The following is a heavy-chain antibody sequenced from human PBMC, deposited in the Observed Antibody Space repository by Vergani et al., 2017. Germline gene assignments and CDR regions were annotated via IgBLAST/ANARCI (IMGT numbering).Heavy chain of an antibody. CDR2: INAGNGNT. V-gene: IGHV1-3*01. CDR3: ARGDIVVVPAAPTPWVRYYFDY. D-gene: IGHD2-2*01. J-gene: IGHJ4*02. Sequence: QVPLVQSGAEVKKPGASVKVSCKASGYTFPSYAMHWVRPAPGQRLEWMGWINAGNGNTKYSQKFQGRVTITRDTSASTAYMELSSLRSEDTAVYYCARGDIVVVPAAPTPWVRYYFDYWGQGTLVTVSS. CDR1: GYTFPSYA.